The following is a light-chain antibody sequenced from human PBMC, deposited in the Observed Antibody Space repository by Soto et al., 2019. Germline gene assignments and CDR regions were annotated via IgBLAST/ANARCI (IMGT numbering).Light chain of an antibody. CDR2: GNT. V-gene: IGLV1-40*01. J-gene: IGLJ3*02. Sequence: QSVLTQPPSVSGAPGQRVTISCTGSSSNIGAGYDVHWYQQLPGTAPKLLTYGNTNRPSGVPDRFSGSKSGTSASLAITGLQAEDEADYYCQSYDSSVSGSRVFGGGTKVTVL. CDR1: SSNIGAGYD. CDR3: QSYDSSVSGSRV.